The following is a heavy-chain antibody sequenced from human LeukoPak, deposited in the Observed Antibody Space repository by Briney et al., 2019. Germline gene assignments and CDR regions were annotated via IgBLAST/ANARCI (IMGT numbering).Heavy chain of an antibody. J-gene: IGHJ4*02. D-gene: IGHD1-20*01. V-gene: IGHV1-2*02. CDR3: ARPYNWNDGGAVYYFDY. CDR1: GYTFTTYY. Sequence: ASVKVSCKASGYTFTTYYVHWVRQAPGQGLEWMGWINPNSGGTNYAQQFQGRVTMTRDTSISTAYMELSRLRSDDTAVYYCARPYNWNDGGAVYYFDYWGQGTQVTVSS. CDR2: INPNSGGT.